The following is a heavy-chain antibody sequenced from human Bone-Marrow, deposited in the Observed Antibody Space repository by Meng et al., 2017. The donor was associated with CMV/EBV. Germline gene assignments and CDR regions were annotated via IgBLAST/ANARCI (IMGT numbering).Heavy chain of an antibody. D-gene: IGHD2-21*01. Sequence: ASVKASCKASGYTFTGYFLNWVRQAPGQGLEWMGWINPKNGVTNFAQSFQGRVTLTRDTSITTVYMELSRLTSDDTAMYYCARDKYCGGDCYSGWFDTWGPGTLVPVSS. CDR2: INPKNGVT. CDR3: ARDKYCGGDCYSGWFDT. V-gene: IGHV1-2*02. CDR1: GYTFTGYF. J-gene: IGHJ5*02.